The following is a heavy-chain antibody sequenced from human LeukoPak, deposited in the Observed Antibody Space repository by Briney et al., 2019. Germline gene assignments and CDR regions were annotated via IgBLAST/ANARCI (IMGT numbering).Heavy chain of an antibody. Sequence: PGGSLRLSCAASGFTFSSYAMSWVRQAPGKGLEWVSAISGSGGSTYYADSVKGQFTISRDNSKNTPYLQMNSLRAEGTAVYYCAKDRAIFDYWGQGTLVTVSS. CDR2: ISGSGGST. D-gene: IGHD3-3*01. CDR1: GFTFSSYA. CDR3: AKDRAIFDY. J-gene: IGHJ4*02. V-gene: IGHV3-23*01.